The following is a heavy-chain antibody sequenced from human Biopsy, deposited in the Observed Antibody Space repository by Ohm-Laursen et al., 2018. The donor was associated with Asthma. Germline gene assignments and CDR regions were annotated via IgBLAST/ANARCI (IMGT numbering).Heavy chain of an antibody. Sequence: SVTVSCTTPGGTFSNFAISWVRQAPGQGLEWLGGIMTVFGTTNYAQKFQGRVTITADESTSTAYMEVTSLRSEDTAIYYCARCQVGYSSGWSLLLKKIYYAGMDVWGQGTAVTVSS. D-gene: IGHD6-19*01. V-gene: IGHV1-69*13. CDR2: IMTVFGTT. CDR1: GGTFSNFA. CDR3: ARCQVGYSSGWSLLLKKIYYAGMDV. J-gene: IGHJ6*02.